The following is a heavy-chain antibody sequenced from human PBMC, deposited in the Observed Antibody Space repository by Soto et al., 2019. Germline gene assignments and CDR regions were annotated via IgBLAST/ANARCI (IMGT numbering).Heavy chain of an antibody. CDR2: ISAYNGNT. J-gene: IGHJ4*02. CDR3: ARDRGDYDFWSGYYFYFDY. V-gene: IGHV1-18*04. D-gene: IGHD3-3*01. CDR1: GYTVTSYG. Sequence: ASVKVSCKASGYTVTSYGISCVRQAPGQGLEWMGWISAYNGNTNYAQKLQGRVTMTTDTSTSTAYMELRSLRSDDTAVYYCARDRGDYDFWSGYYFYFDYWGQGTLVTVSS.